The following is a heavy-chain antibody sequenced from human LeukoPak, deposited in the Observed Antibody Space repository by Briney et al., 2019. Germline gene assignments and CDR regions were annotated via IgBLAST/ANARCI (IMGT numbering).Heavy chain of an antibody. CDR3: AREISDY. Sequence: GGSLRLSCAASGFTFSDYYMSWIRQAPGKGLEWVSYISSGSTIYYADSVKGRFTISRDNAKNSLYLQMNSLRAEDTAVYYCAREISDYWGQGTLVTVSS. CDR1: GFTFSDYY. CDR2: ISSGSTI. D-gene: IGHD3-3*01. J-gene: IGHJ4*02. V-gene: IGHV3-11*01.